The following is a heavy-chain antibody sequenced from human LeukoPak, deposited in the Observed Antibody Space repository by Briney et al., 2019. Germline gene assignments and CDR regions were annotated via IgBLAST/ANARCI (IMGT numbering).Heavy chain of an antibody. CDR3: ATGVYCATTACPGYGNYYSFMDV. J-gene: IGHJ6*03. D-gene: IGHD2-21*01. CDR2: FDPKDGET. CDR1: GFTLSKLS. Sequence: ASVKVSCKVSGFTLSKLSMHWVRQAHGKGLELVGGFDPKDGETVYAERFRDTVILTDDRSSNTAYMDLSSLGADDTAVYYCATGVYCATTACPGYGNYYSFMDVWGEGTTVTV. V-gene: IGHV1-24*01.